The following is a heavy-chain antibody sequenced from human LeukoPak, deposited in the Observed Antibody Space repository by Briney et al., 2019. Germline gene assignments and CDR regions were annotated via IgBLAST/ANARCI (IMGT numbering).Heavy chain of an antibody. Sequence: PSETLSLTCAVYGGSFSGYYWSWLLQPPGKGLERIGEITHSVSTNYHPSLKSRVTISVDTSKNQFSLKRSSVTAAGTAVYYCARGEGCSSTSCYFAYWGQGTLVTVSS. V-gene: IGHV4-34*01. CDR1: GGSFSGYY. CDR3: ARGEGCSSTSCYFAY. CDR2: ITHSVST. D-gene: IGHD2-2*01. J-gene: IGHJ4*02.